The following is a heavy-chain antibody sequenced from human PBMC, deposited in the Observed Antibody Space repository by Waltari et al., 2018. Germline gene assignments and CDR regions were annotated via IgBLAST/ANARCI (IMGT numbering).Heavy chain of an antibody. CDR2: IIPIFGTA. V-gene: IGHV1-69*13. J-gene: IGHJ3*02. CDR3: ARDLRDIVVVRLGPGAFDI. CDR1: GGTFSSSA. D-gene: IGHD2-21*01. Sequence: QVQLVQSGAEVKKPGSSVKVSYKASGGTFSSSAISWVRQAPGQGLEWMGGIIPIFGTANYAQKFQGRVTSTADESTSTAYMELSSLRSEDTAVYYCARDLRDIVVVRLGPGAFDIWGQGTMVTVSS.